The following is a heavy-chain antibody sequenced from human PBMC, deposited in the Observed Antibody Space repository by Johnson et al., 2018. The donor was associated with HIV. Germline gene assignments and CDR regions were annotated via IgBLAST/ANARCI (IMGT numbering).Heavy chain of an antibody. J-gene: IGHJ3*02. D-gene: IGHD6-13*01. CDR1: GFTFDDYA. CDR2: IKQDGSEK. CDR3: ARGGWVFDAFDI. V-gene: IGHV3-7*05. Sequence: VQLVESGGGLVQPGRSLRLSCAASGFTFDDYAMHWVRQAPGKGLEWVANIKQDGSEKYYVDSVKGRFTISRDNAKNSLYLQMNSLRAEDTAVYYCARGGWVFDAFDIWGQGTMVTVSS.